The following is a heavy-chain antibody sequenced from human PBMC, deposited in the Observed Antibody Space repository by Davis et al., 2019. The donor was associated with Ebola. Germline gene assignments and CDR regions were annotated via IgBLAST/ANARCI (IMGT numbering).Heavy chain of an antibody. CDR2: IYHSGST. CDR1: SGSISSYY. Sequence: SETLSLTCTVSSGSISSYYWSWIRQPPGKGLEWIGYIYHSGSTYYNPSLKSRVTISVDRSKNQFSLKLSSVTAVDTAVYYCARYVDTAMVFDYWGQGTLVTVSS. V-gene: IGHV4-59*12. J-gene: IGHJ4*02. D-gene: IGHD5-18*01. CDR3: ARYVDTAMVFDY.